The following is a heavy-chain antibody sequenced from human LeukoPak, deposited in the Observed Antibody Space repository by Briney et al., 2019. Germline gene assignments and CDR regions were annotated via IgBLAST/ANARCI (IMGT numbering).Heavy chain of an antibody. CDR2: IWYDGSNK. V-gene: IGHV3-33*01. J-gene: IGHJ4*02. CDR3: AREGYCSSTSCSWLDY. D-gene: IGHD2-2*01. Sequence: PGGSLRLSCAASGFTFSSYGMHWVRQAPGKGLEWVAVIWYDGSNKYYADSVKGRFTISRDNSKNTLYLQMNSLRAEDTAVYYCAREGYCSSTSCSWLDYWGQGTLVTVSS. CDR1: GFTFSSYG.